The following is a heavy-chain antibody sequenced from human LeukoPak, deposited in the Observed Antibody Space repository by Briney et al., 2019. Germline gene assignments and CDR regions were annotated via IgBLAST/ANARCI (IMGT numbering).Heavy chain of an antibody. CDR1: GFTFSSYG. J-gene: IGHJ4*02. D-gene: IGHD6-6*01. CDR3: AKDGWYSSSSGDGYFDY. Sequence: PGRSLRLSCAASGFTFSSYGMHWVRQAPGKGLEWVAVISNDGSNKYYADSVKGRFTISRDNSKNTLYLQMNSLRAEDTAVYYCAKDGWYSSSSGDGYFDYWGQGTLVIVSS. V-gene: IGHV3-30*18. CDR2: ISNDGSNK.